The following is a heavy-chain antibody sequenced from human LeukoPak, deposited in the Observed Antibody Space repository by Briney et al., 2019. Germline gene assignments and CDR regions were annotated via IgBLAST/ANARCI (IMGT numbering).Heavy chain of an antibody. CDR1: GFTFGDYV. CDR2: IKSKTYGGST. Sequence: GGALRLSCTASGFTFGDYVMSWFRQAPGKGGAGVGFIKSKTYGGSTEYAVSVEGRFTISRDDSKGIAFLQMNSLTTEDTAVYYCSRGGRRDYDSSSYSSYFDFWGQGTLVTVSS. V-gene: IGHV3-49*03. D-gene: IGHD3-22*01. J-gene: IGHJ4*02. CDR3: SRGGRRDYDSSSYSSYFDF.